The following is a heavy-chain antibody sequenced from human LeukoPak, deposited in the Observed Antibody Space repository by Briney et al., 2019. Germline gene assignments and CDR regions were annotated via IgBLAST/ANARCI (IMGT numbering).Heavy chain of an antibody. V-gene: IGHV1-2*02. Sequence: ASVKVSCKASGYSFTDYYIHWVRQAPGQGLEWMGWISSNSAVTKYAQKYQGRVTMTRDTSISTVYMELSSLRSDDTAVYYCARDVFLGAVAGRRGDYWGQGTLVTVSS. J-gene: IGHJ4*02. CDR3: ARDVFLGAVAGRRGDY. D-gene: IGHD6-19*01. CDR1: GYSFTDYY. CDR2: ISSNSAVT.